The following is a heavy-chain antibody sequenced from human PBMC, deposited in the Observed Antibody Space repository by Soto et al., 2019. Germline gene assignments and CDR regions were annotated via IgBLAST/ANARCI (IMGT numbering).Heavy chain of an antibody. J-gene: IGHJ3*02. CDR3: ARQPPDYYGSGRRAFDI. CDR1: GGSISSSSYY. D-gene: IGHD3-10*01. V-gene: IGHV4-39*01. Sequence: QLQLQESGPGLVKPSETLSLTCTVSGGSISSSSYYWGWIRQPPGKGLEWIGSIYYSGSTYYNPSLKSRVTTSVDPSKNQFSLKLSSVTAADTAVYYCARQPPDYYGSGRRAFDIWGQGTMVTGSS. CDR2: IYYSGST.